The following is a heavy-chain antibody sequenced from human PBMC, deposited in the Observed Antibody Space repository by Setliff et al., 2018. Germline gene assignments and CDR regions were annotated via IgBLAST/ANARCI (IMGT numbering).Heavy chain of an antibody. V-gene: IGHV1-2*02. J-gene: IGHJ5*02. Sequence: ASVKVSCKASGYTFAGYYLHWVRQAPGQGLQWMGWINPNNGETDYAPRFQGRVTMTRDTSLSTAYMEVRSLRSDDTAVYYCARVLFGDLFSWFDPWGQGTLVTVSS. D-gene: IGHD3-10*02. CDR2: INPNNGET. CDR3: ARVLFGDLFSWFDP. CDR1: GYTFAGYY.